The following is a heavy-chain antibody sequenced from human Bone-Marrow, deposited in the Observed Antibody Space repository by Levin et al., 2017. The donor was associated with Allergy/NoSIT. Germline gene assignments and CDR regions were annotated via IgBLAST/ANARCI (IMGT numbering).Heavy chain of an antibody. J-gene: IGHJ4*02. Sequence: SCAVSGFTFSSYEMNWVRQVPGRGLEWVSYISSSGSTTYYADSVRGRFTISRDNARTSLYLQMNSLRVEDTAVYYCARGGYTYFYWGQGTLVTVSS. CDR3: ARGGYTYFY. CDR2: ISSSGSTT. CDR1: GFTFSSYE. V-gene: IGHV3-48*03. D-gene: IGHD3-16*01.